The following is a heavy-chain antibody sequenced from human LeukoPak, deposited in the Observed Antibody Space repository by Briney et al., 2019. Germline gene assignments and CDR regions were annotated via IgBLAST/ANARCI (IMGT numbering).Heavy chain of an antibody. V-gene: IGHV4-34*01. CDR3: ARVVTPTRVDY. D-gene: IGHD4-23*01. Sequence: NASETLSLTCAVYGGSFSGYYWSWIRQPPGKGLEWIGEINHSGSTNYNPSLKSRVTISVDTSKNQFSLKLSSVTAADTAVYYCARVVTPTRVDYWGQGTLVTASS. J-gene: IGHJ4*02. CDR1: GGSFSGYY. CDR2: INHSGST.